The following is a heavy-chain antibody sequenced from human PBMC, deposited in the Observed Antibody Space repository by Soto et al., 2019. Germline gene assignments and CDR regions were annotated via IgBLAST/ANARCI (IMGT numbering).Heavy chain of an antibody. CDR1: GGSISSSSYY. J-gene: IGHJ4*02. D-gene: IGHD3-9*01. V-gene: IGHV4-39*01. CDR2: LYYSGST. Sequence: QLQLQESGPGLVKPSETLSLTCTVSGGSISSSSYYWGWIRQPPGKGLEWIGSLYYSGSTYYNPSLKSRISISVDTSKNQFFLKLSSVTAADAAVYYCARGGYLRYFDWLSFWGQGTLVTVSS. CDR3: ARGGYLRYFDWLSF.